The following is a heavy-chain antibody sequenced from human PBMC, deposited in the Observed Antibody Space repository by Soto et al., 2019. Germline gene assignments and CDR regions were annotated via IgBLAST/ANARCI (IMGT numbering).Heavy chain of an antibody. CDR3: ARGSRFLEWLLSPPYYYYGMHV. CDR2: IYYSGST. Sequence: SETLSLTCTVSGGSISSSSYYWGWIRQPPGKGLEWIGSIYYSGSTYYNPSLKSRVTISVDTSKNQFSLKLSSVTAADTAVYYCARGSRFLEWLLSPPYYYYGMHVSCPALTVTV. V-gene: IGHV4-39*01. J-gene: IGHJ6*02. D-gene: IGHD3-3*01. CDR1: GGSISSSSYY.